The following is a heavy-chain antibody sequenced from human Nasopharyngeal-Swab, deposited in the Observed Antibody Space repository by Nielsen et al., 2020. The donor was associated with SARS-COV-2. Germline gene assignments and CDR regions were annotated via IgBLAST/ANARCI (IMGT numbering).Heavy chain of an antibody. CDR2: IHHSGST. J-gene: IGHJ4*02. Sequence: SETLSLNCAVSGGSISSSNRWRWVRQPPGKGLEWIGEIHHSGSTNYNPSLKSRVTISVDKSKNQFSLKLSSVTAADTAVYYCARGRGYCSSTSCSYYFDYWGQGTLVTVSS. D-gene: IGHD2-2*01. CDR3: ARGRGYCSSTSCSYYFDY. CDR1: GGSISSSNR. V-gene: IGHV4-4*02.